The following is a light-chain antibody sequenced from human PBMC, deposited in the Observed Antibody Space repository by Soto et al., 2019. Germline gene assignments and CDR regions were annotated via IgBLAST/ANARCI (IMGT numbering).Light chain of an antibody. Sequence: DIQMTQSPSSLSASVGDRVTMTCRASQTNSSYLNWYQQKPGKAPNLLIYAASSLLSGVPSRFSGSGSGTDFTLTINSLQPEDFAIYYCQQTNSTPRTFGQGTKVEIK. CDR2: AAS. J-gene: IGKJ1*01. V-gene: IGKV1-39*01. CDR1: QTNSSY. CDR3: QQTNSTPRT.